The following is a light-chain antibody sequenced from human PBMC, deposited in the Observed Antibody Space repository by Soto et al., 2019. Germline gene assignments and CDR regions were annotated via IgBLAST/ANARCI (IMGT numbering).Light chain of an antibody. Sequence: IVMTQSPATLSVSPGERATLSCRASQSVSSNLSWYHQNTGQAPRLLMYGASTRATGIPAMFSGSGSGTEFTLTISSLQSEDFAVYYCHQYNKWPSFTFGGGTKVEIK. CDR1: QSVSSN. J-gene: IGKJ4*01. V-gene: IGKV3-15*01. CDR3: HQYNKWPSFT. CDR2: GAS.